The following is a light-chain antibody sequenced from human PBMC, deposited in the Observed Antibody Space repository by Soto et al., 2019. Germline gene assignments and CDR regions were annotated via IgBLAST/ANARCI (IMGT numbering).Light chain of an antibody. V-gene: IGKV3-20*01. Sequence: EIVLTQSPGTLSLSPGDRATLSCRASQSVSSSYLAWYQQKPGQAPRLLIYGASSRATGIPDRFSGSGSGTDFTLTISRLEPEDFAVYYCQQYVRSPLTFGGGTKVEIK. CDR3: QQYVRSPLT. CDR1: QSVSSSY. CDR2: GAS. J-gene: IGKJ4*01.